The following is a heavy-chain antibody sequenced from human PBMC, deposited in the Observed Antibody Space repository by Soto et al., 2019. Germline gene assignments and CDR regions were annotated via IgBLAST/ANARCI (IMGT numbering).Heavy chain of an antibody. Sequence: QVQLQESGPGLVQPSQTLSLTCAVSGGSISSGGYYWSWIRQYPGEGLEWIGYIFYSGSTNYNPSLKSRVTISADTSKNQFSLELTSVTAADTGVYYCARVPMVSTMGYFDSWGQGALVTVSS. J-gene: IGHJ4*02. CDR3: ARVPMVSTMGYFDS. CDR1: GGSISSGGYY. CDR2: IFYSGST. D-gene: IGHD5-12*01. V-gene: IGHV4-31*11.